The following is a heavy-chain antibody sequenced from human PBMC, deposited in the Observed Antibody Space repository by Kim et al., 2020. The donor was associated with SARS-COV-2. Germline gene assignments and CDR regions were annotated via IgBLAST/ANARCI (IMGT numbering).Heavy chain of an antibody. CDR2: IKSKTDGGTT. V-gene: IGHV3-15*01. CDR3: TTTAFSSPGVRSDY. D-gene: IGHD3-10*01. CDR1: GFTFSNAW. J-gene: IGHJ4*02. Sequence: GGSLRLSCAASGFTFSNAWMSWVRQAPGKGLEWVGRIKSKTDGGTTDYAAPVKGRFTISRDDSKNTLYLQMNSLKTEDTAVYYCTTTAFSSPGVRSDYWGQGTLVTVSS.